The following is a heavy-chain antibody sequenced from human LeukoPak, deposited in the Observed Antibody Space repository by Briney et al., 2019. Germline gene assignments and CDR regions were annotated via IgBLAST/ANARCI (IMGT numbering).Heavy chain of an antibody. Sequence: SQTLSLTCTVSGGSISSDNYYWSWIRQPAGKGLEWIGRIDTSGSATYNPSLKSRVTISIDTSKNQFSLKLGSVTAADTAVYYCARDRGRMVYAVWFDPWGQGTLVTVSS. J-gene: IGHJ5*02. V-gene: IGHV4-61*02. CDR1: GGSISSDNYY. CDR3: ARDRGRMVYAVWFDP. D-gene: IGHD2-8*01. CDR2: IDTSGSA.